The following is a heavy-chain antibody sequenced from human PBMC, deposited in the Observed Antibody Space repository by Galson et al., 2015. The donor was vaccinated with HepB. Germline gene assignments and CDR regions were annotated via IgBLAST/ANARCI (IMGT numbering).Heavy chain of an antibody. J-gene: IGHJ3*01. Sequence: SVKVSCKASGGTFSSNPINWVRQAPGQGLEWMGGIIPLFARAHYALKFQGRATMTVDESTSTTFMELSSLRSEDTAVYYCASRDVMDVWGQGTMVTVSS. V-gene: IGHV1-69*13. CDR1: GGTFSSNP. D-gene: IGHD3-16*01. CDR3: ASRDVMDV. CDR2: IIPLFARA.